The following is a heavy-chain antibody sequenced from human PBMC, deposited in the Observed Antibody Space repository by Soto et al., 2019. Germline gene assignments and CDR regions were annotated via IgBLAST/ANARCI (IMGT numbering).Heavy chain of an antibody. CDR1: GFTFSSYS. CDR3: ARDYGDYVPRNDY. Sequence: EVQLVEPGGGLIQPGGSLRLSCAASGFTFSSYSMNWVRQAPGKGLEWISYISSSDINIYYADPVKGRFTIARDIAKNSLYLQMNSLRAEDTAVYYCARDYGDYVPRNDYWGQGTLVTVSS. J-gene: IGHJ4*02. D-gene: IGHD4-17*01. V-gene: IGHV3-48*01. CDR2: ISSSDINI.